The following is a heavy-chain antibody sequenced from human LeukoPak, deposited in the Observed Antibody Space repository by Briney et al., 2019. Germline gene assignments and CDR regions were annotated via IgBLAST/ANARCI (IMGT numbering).Heavy chain of an antibody. CDR3: ARQVYGDWYFDF. CDR1: GYSFISHW. V-gene: IGHV5-51*01. CDR2: IYPGDSDT. Sequence: GESLKISCTGSGYSFISHWIGWVRQLPGKCLEWIAVIYPGDSDTRYSPSFQDQVIISADKSMTTAYLQWSSLKASDTAMYYCARQVYGDWYFDFWGRGTLVTVSS. D-gene: IGHD4/OR15-4a*01. J-gene: IGHJ2*01.